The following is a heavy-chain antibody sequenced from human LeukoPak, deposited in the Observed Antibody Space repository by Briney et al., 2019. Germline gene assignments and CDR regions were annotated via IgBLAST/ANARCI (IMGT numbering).Heavy chain of an antibody. Sequence: SETLSLTCAVSGYSISSGYYWGWIRQPPGRGLEWIGSIYHSGSTYYNPSLKSRVTISVDTSKNQFSLKLSSVTAADTDVYYCARSGYSYGKRPFPVDYWGQGTLVTVSS. CDR2: IYHSGST. CDR1: GYSISSGYY. V-gene: IGHV4-38-2*01. J-gene: IGHJ4*02. CDR3: ARSGYSYGKRPFPVDY. D-gene: IGHD5-18*01.